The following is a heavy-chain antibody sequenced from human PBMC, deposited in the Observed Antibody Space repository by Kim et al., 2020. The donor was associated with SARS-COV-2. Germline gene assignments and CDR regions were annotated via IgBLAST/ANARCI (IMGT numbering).Heavy chain of an antibody. Sequence: GGSLRLSCAASGFTFSDYYMSWIRQAPGKGLEWVSYISSSGSTIYYADSVKGRFTISRDNAKNSLYLQMNSLRAEDTAVYYCAREGIAVAGNYYYYGMDVWGQGTTVTVSS. CDR1: GFTFSDYY. D-gene: IGHD6-19*01. CDR3: AREGIAVAGNYYYYGMDV. V-gene: IGHV3-11*01. J-gene: IGHJ6*02. CDR2: ISSSGSTI.